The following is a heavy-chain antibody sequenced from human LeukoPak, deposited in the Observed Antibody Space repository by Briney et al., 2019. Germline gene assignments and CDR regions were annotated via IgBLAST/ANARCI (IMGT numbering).Heavy chain of an antibody. V-gene: IGHV3-23*01. J-gene: IGHJ4*02. D-gene: IGHD1-26*01. Sequence: SGGSLRLSCAASGFTFSTYAMNWVRLAPGRGLEWVSTVSGNGDSTYYGDSVKGRFTISRDNSKNTLYLQMNSLRAEDTAVYYCARDLPFYNRVGATDYWGQGTLVTVSS. CDR2: VSGNGDST. CDR3: ARDLPFYNRVGATDY. CDR1: GFTFSTYA.